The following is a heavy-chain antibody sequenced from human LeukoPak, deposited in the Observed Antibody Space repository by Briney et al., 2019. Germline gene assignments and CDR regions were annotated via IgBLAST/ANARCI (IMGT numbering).Heavy chain of an antibody. CDR3: ARVYGDYEDWFDP. D-gene: IGHD4-17*01. CDR1: GGSISSYY. V-gene: IGHV4-59*08. J-gene: IGHJ5*02. Sequence: SETLSLTCTVSGGSISSYYWSWIRQPPGKGLELIGYIYYSGSTNYNPSLKSRVTISVDTSKNQFSLKLSSVTAADTAVYYCARVYGDYEDWFDPWGQGTLVTVSS. CDR2: IYYSGST.